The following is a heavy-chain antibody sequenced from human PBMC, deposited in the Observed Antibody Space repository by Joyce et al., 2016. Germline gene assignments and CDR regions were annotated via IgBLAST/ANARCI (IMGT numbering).Heavy chain of an antibody. D-gene: IGHD6-19*01. CDR3: ARSQWLAPLMY. J-gene: IGHJ4*02. V-gene: IGHV4-34*01. CDR2: INTSGVT. Sequence: QVQLQQWGAGLLKPSETLSLTCAVSGGPFRGFYWTWRRQPPGKGLEWIGDINTSGVTNYNPSLKTRVTFSVDTSKNQFSLKLTSLSAADTAVYYCARSQWLAPLMYWGQGTPVTVSS. CDR1: GGPFRGFY.